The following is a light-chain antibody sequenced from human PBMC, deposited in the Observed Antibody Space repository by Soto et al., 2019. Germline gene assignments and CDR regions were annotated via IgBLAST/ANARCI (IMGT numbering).Light chain of an antibody. J-gene: IGKJ2*01. CDR2: DAS. CDR1: QTISNW. CDR3: QQYISYSYT. V-gene: IGKV1-5*01. Sequence: IQMTQSPSTLSASVGDRVTITCRASQTISNWLAWYQQKPGKAPKLLIYDASSLHSGVPSRFSGSGSGPEFTLTISSLQPDDFATYYCQQYISYSYTFGQGTKLEI.